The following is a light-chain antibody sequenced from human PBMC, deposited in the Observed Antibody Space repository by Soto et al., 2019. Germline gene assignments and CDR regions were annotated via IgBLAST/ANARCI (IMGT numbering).Light chain of an antibody. J-gene: IGLJ3*02. CDR3: SSYTSSGTLV. CDR2: EVR. Sequence: ALTQPASVSGSPGQSITISCTGTTSDVGGYNYVSWHQQHPGKAPKLMIHEVRYRPSGVSNRFSGSKSGNTASLTISGLQAEDEADYYCSSYTSSGTLVFGGGTKVTVL. CDR1: TSDVGGYNY. V-gene: IGLV2-14*01.